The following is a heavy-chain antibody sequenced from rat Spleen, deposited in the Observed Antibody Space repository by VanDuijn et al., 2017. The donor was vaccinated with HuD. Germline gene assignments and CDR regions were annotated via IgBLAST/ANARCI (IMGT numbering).Heavy chain of an antibody. CDR1: GFTFRNYG. D-gene: IGHD1-2*01. J-gene: IGHJ3*01. V-gene: IGHV5S14*01. CDR2: INIGGGDT. CDR3: ARLGITLGAGHWFAY. Sequence: EVQLVESGGALVQPGRSLKLSCAASGFTFRNYGMAWVRQTLTRGLEWVAFINIGGGDTYYRDSVKGRFTIARDNEKNTQYLQMDSLRSEDTATYYCARLGITLGAGHWFAYWGQGTLVTVSS.